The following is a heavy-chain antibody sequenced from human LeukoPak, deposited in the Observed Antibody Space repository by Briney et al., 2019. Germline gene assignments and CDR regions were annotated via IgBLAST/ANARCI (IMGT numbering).Heavy chain of an antibody. Sequence: PSETLSLTCAVYGGSFSGYYWSWIRQPPGKGLEWIGEINHSGSTNYNPSLKSRVTISVDKSKNQFSLKLSSVTAADTAVYYCASYSSGWFDYWGQGTLVTVSS. CDR1: GGSFSGYY. J-gene: IGHJ4*02. CDR3: ASYSSGWFDY. CDR2: INHSGST. V-gene: IGHV4-34*01. D-gene: IGHD6-19*01.